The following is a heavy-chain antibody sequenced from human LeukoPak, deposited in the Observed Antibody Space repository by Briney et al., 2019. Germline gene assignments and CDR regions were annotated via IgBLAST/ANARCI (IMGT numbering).Heavy chain of an antibody. CDR1: GFTFSSYA. J-gene: IGHJ4*02. CDR3: ARGGAYWDY. CDR2: IWYDGSNK. V-gene: IGHV3-33*08. Sequence: PGGSLRLSCAASGFTFSSYAMSWVRQAPGKGLEWVAVIWYDGSNKYYADSVKGRFTISRDNSKNTLYLQMNSLRAEDTAVYYCARGGAYWDYWGQGTLVTVSS. D-gene: IGHD2-15*01.